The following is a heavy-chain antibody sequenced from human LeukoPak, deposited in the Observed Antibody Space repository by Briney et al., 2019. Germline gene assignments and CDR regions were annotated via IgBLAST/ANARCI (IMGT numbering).Heavy chain of an antibody. V-gene: IGHV3-23*01. CDR1: GFTFSRYA. D-gene: IGHD4-23*01. CDR3: AKTPATVVKPADY. CDR2: VTGSDGRT. J-gene: IGHJ4*02. Sequence: GGSLRLSCAASGFTFSRYAMNWVRQAPGKGLEWVSSVTGSDGRTHYAESVKGRFTISRDNSKNTLYLQMNNLRAEDTAVYYCAKTPATVVKPADYWGQGTLVTVSS.